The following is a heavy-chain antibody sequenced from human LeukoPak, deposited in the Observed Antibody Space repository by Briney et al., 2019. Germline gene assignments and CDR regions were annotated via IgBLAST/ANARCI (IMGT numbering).Heavy chain of an antibody. CDR1: GFTVSSNY. CDR3: ARQLLGTGDY. Sequence: AGGSLRLSCAASGFTVSSNYMNWVRQAPGKGLEWVSVIYSGGSTYYADSVKGRFTISRDDSKNTLYLQMNSLRAEDTAVYYCARQLLGTGDYWGQGTLVTVSS. V-gene: IGHV3-53*01. CDR2: IYSGGST. J-gene: IGHJ4*02. D-gene: IGHD3-16*01.